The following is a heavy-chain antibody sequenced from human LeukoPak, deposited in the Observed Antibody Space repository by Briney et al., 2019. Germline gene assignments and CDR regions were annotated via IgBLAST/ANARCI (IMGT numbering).Heavy chain of an antibody. CDR3: ARDRGHAYFFDY. D-gene: IGHD2-2*01. Sequence: GGSLRLSCAASGFTFNTHWMHWVRQAPGKGLVWVSRINTDGSGTTYADSVKGRFTISRDNAKNTVYLQMNSLRAEDTAVYYCARDRGHAYFFDYWGQGVLVTVSS. CDR2: INTDGSGT. CDR1: GFTFNTHW. V-gene: IGHV3-74*01. J-gene: IGHJ4*02.